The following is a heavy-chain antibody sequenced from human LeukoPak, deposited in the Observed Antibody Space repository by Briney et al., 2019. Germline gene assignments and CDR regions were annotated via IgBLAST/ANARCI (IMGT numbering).Heavy chain of an antibody. CDR1: GFTFSSYW. V-gene: IGHV3-7*01. D-gene: IGHD6-13*01. Sequence: GGSLRLSCAASGFTFSSYWMSWVRQAPGKGLEWVANIKQDGSEKYYVDSVKGRFTISRDNAKNSLYLQMNSLRAEDTAVYYCARVGIPAAGKGWFDPWGQGTLVTVSS. CDR2: IKQDGSEK. J-gene: IGHJ5*02. CDR3: ARVGIPAAGKGWFDP.